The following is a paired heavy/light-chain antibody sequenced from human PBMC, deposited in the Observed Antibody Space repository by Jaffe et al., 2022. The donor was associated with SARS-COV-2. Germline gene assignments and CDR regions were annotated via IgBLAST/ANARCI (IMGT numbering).Light chain of an antibody. Sequence: EIVMTQSPATLSVSPGERATLSCRASESVSTNVAWYQQRPGQAPRLLIYAAVSRATDIPARFSGSGSGTEFTLTISSLQSEDFAMYYCQQYNRWPPWTFGQGTKVEIK. CDR1: ESVSTN. CDR3: QQYNRWPPWT. J-gene: IGKJ1*01. CDR2: AAV. V-gene: IGKV3-15*01.
Heavy chain of an antibody. CDR2: IKHDGSET. CDR3: AREHADYTCFDK. J-gene: IGHJ4*02. D-gene: IGHD4-17*01. Sequence: EVQLVESGGGLVQPGGSLRLSCAASGFNFNNYWMTWVRQAPGKGLEWVANIKHDGSETDYADSVQGRFTISRDNAKNSLFLQMHSLRAEDTAVYYCAREHADYTCFDKWGQGTQVIVSS. V-gene: IGHV3-7*01. CDR1: GFNFNNYW.